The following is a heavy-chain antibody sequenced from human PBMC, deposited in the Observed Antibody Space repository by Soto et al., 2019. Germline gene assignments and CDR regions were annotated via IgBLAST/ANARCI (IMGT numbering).Heavy chain of an antibody. CDR1: GFTFSSYE. Sequence: EVQLVESGGGLVQPGGSLRLSCAASGFTFSSYEMNWVRQAPGKGLEWVSYISSSGSTIYYADSVKARFTISRDNAKHSLYLQMNSLRAEDTAVYYCARELVGEGGYYYYGMDVWGQGTTVTVSS. CDR3: ARELVGEGGYYYYGMDV. D-gene: IGHD3-16*01. J-gene: IGHJ6*02. V-gene: IGHV3-48*03. CDR2: ISSSGSTI.